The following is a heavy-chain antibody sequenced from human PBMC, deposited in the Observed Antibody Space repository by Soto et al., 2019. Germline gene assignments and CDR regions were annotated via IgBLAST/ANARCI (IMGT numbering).Heavy chain of an antibody. V-gene: IGHV4-59*01. J-gene: IGHJ4*02. Sequence: SETLSLTCTVSGGSISSYYWSWIRQPPGKGLEWIGYIYYSGSTNYNPSLKSRVTISVDTSKNQFSLKLSSVTAADTAVYYCARGGYFDTFYYFDYWGQGTLVTRLL. D-gene: IGHD3-9*01. CDR2: IYYSGST. CDR1: GGSISSYY. CDR3: ARGGYFDTFYYFDY.